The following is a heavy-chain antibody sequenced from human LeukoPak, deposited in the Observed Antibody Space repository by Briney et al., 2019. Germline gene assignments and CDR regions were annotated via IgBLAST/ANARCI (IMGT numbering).Heavy chain of an antibody. CDR2: ISYDGSNK. CDR1: GFTFSSYG. V-gene: IGHV3-30*18. Sequence: GGSLRLSCAASGFTFSSYGMHWVRQAPGKGLEWVAVISYDGSNKYYADSVKGRFTISRDNSKNTLYLQMNSLRAEDTAVYYCAKLGGYYYDSSGSLNNFDYWGQGTLVTVSS. D-gene: IGHD3-22*01. J-gene: IGHJ4*02. CDR3: AKLGGYYYDSSGSLNNFDY.